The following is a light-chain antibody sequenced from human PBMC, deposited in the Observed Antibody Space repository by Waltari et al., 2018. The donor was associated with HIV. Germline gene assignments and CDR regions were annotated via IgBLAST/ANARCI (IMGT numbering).Light chain of an antibody. Sequence: QLVLTQSPSASASLRASVKLTCTLSSGHTTYAIAWHQQQPEKGPRFLMKVNSAGSHTRGDGIPDRFSGSSSGAQRYLTISSLQSADEADYYCQTWGTGIVVFGGGTKLTVL. V-gene: IGLV4-69*01. CDR2: VNSAGSH. CDR1: SGHTTYA. CDR3: QTWGTGIVV. J-gene: IGLJ2*01.